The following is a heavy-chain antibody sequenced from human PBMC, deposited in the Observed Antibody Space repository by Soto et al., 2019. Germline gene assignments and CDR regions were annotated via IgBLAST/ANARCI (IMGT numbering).Heavy chain of an antibody. D-gene: IGHD3-10*01. CDR2: IDSGGST. CDR1: ALTVRDNH. Sequence: SLRRPWLACALTVRDNHMNWFRQAPWKRLEWASVIDSGGSTYYAYSVKGRLTISRDHSKKTMYLQMSTRSVEDTAVYYCARAQSDGSANSNDTCYYSYVMNVWGQGHRVTVSS. CDR3: ARAQSDGSANSNDTCYYSYVMNV. J-gene: IGHJ6*02. V-gene: IGHV3-53*01.